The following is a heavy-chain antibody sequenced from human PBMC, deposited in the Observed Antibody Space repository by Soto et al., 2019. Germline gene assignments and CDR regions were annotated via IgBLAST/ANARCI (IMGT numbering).Heavy chain of an antibody. CDR2: ISGGDGSP. CDR3: AKWHTYNYDSLAFSGFDC. V-gene: IGHV3-23*01. D-gene: IGHD3-16*01. Sequence: GGSLRLSCVASGFTFSSYAMTWVRQAPGKGLEWVPAISGGDGSPSYADSVKGRFTISRDNSKNTLYLHMNSLRADDTAAYYCAKWHTYNYDSLAFSGFDCWGQGTQVTVSS. CDR1: GFTFSSYA. J-gene: IGHJ4*02.